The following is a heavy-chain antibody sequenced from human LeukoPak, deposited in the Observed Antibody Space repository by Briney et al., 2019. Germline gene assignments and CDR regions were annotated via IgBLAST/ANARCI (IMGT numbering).Heavy chain of an antibody. CDR3: ARLPIGDYYFDY. Sequence: SETLSLTXTVSGGSISSSSYYWGCIRQPPGKGLEWIGSIYYSGSTYYNPSLKSRVTISVDTSKNQFSLKLSSVTAADTAVYYCARLPIGDYYFDYWGQGTLVTVSS. D-gene: IGHD4-17*01. V-gene: IGHV4-39*01. CDR1: GGSISSSSYY. CDR2: IYYSGST. J-gene: IGHJ4*02.